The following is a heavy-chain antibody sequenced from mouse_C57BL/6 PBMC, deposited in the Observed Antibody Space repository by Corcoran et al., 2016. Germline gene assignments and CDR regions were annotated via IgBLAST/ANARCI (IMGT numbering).Heavy chain of an antibody. J-gene: IGHJ1*03. CDR3: VRRDYGSS. CDR2: INTDTGEP. D-gene: IGHD1-1*01. Sequence: QIQLVQSGPELKKPGETVKISCKASGYTFTEYPMHWVKQAPGKVFKWMGMINTDTGEPTYAEEFKGRFAFYLETSASTAYLQINNLKNEATATYVCVRRDYGSSWGTGTTVTVSS. V-gene: IGHV9-1*01. CDR1: GYTFTEYP.